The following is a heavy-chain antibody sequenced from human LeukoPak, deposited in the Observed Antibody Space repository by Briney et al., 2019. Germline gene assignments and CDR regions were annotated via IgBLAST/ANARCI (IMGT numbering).Heavy chain of an antibody. CDR3: ARVSHYYDSSGYYYVRAFDI. CDR1: GGSISRYN. CDR2: ISTSGST. Sequence: SDTLSLTCTVSGGSISRYNWSWIRQPAGKGLEWIGRISTSGSTNYNPSLKSRVTMSVDTSNNQFSLKLSSVTAADTAVYYCARVSHYYDSSGYYYVRAFDIWGQGTMVTVSS. V-gene: IGHV4-4*07. J-gene: IGHJ3*02. D-gene: IGHD3-22*01.